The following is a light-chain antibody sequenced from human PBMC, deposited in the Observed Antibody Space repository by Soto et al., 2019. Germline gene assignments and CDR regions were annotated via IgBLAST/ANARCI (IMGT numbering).Light chain of an antibody. Sequence: DIQMTQSPSTLSASVGDRVTITCRASQSISSWLAWYQQKPGKAPKLLIDKASSLETGVPSRFSGSGSGTEFTLIISSLQTDDFYSYYCRQYGSPFPWTFGEGPKVEIK. V-gene: IGKV1-5*03. CDR2: KAS. J-gene: IGKJ1*01. CDR1: QSISSW. CDR3: RQYGSPFPWT.